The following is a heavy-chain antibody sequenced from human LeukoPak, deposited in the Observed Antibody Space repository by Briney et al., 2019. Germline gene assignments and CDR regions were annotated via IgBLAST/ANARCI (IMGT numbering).Heavy chain of an antibody. D-gene: IGHD6-19*01. CDR1: GGTFSSYA. CDR2: IIPIFGTA. Sequence: SVKVSCKASGGTFSSYAISWVRQAPGQGLEWMGGIIPIFGTANYAQKFQGRVTMTRDTSTSTVYMELSSLRSEDTAVYYCARDEAVAGTGDYWGQGTLVTVSS. CDR3: ARDEAVAGTGDY. J-gene: IGHJ4*02. V-gene: IGHV1-69*05.